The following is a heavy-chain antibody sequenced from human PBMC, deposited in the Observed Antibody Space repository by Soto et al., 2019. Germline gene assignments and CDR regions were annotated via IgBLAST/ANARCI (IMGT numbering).Heavy chain of an antibody. CDR2: VNPDSGHT. D-gene: IGHD4-4*01. CDR1: GYIFTSYN. Sequence: QVQLVQSGAEVKKPGASVKVSCKASGYIFTSYNINWVRQAAGHGLEWRGWVNPDSGHTVYAQKFQVRVTMTRDTSIGTAHMELRSLTPEDTAVYYCARSAPFSNAALEYLDYMDVWGKGDSVTVSS. J-gene: IGHJ6*03. CDR3: ARSAPFSNAALEYLDYMDV. V-gene: IGHV1-8*02.